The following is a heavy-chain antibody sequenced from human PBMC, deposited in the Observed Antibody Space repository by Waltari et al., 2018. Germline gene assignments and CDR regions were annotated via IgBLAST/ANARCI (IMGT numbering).Heavy chain of an antibody. CDR2: TNQAGYT. CDR1: GGSFSGYY. Sequence: QVQLQQWGAGLLQSSETLSLTCAVYGGSFSGYYWGWVRQPPGKGLEWIGETNQAGYTNHNPALRGRVTRSADTSKSQFSLKLNSVTAADTAVYYCVRLEDCTGPGGHCYSGDPFALDVWGQGTTVTVSS. D-gene: IGHD2-15*01. J-gene: IGHJ6*02. V-gene: IGHV4-34*02. CDR3: VRLEDCTGPGGHCYSGDPFALDV.